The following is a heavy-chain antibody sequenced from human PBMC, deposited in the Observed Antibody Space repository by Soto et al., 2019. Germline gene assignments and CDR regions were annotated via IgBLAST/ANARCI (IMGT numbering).Heavy chain of an antibody. J-gene: IGHJ3*02. V-gene: IGHV3-21*01. Sequence: PGGSLRLSCAASGFTFSSYSMNWVRQAPGKGLEWVSSISSSSSYIYYADSVKGRFTISRDNAKNSLYLQMNSLRAEDTAVYYCARVPHYVWGSYRYTFDAFDIWGQGTMVTVSS. CDR1: GFTFSSYS. CDR2: ISSSSSYI. D-gene: IGHD3-16*02. CDR3: ARVPHYVWGSYRYTFDAFDI.